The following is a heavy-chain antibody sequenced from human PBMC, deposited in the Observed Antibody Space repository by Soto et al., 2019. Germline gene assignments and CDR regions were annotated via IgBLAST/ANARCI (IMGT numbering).Heavy chain of an antibody. D-gene: IGHD1-26*01. CDR3: ARGRSGSRPIDY. CDR1: GGSFSGYY. CDR2: INHSGST. V-gene: IGHV4-34*01. J-gene: IGHJ4*02. Sequence: SETPSLTCAVYGGSFSGYYWSWIRQPPGKGLEWIGEINHSGSTNYNPSLKSRVTISVDTSKNQFSLKLSSVTAADTAVYYCARGRSGSRPIDYWGQGTLVTVSS.